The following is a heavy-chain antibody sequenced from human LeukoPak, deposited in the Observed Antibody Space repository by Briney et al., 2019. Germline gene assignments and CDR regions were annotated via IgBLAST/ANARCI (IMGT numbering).Heavy chain of an antibody. D-gene: IGHD2-21*02. Sequence: VASVKVSCKASGYTFTSYYMHWVRQAPGQGLERMGIINPSGGSTSYAQKFQGRVTMTRDTSTSTVYMELSSLRSEDTAVYYCARDRGSKRVAYCGGDCYIGYFDLWGRGTLVTVSS. J-gene: IGHJ2*01. CDR1: GYTFTSYY. V-gene: IGHV1-46*01. CDR3: ARDRGSKRVAYCGGDCYIGYFDL. CDR2: INPSGGST.